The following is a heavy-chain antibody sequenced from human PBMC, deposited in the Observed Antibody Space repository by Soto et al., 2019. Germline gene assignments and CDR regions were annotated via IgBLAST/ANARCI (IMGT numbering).Heavy chain of an antibody. Sequence: GGSLRLSCAASGFTFSTYAMHWVRQAPGKGLEWAAVVSSDGSNKYYADSVKGRFTISRDNSKNTLFLQMNSLRAEDTAVYYCAKDVSGSSYWGQGTLVTVSS. J-gene: IGHJ4*02. CDR1: GFTFSTYA. CDR2: VSSDGSNK. CDR3: AKDVSGSSY. D-gene: IGHD5-12*01. V-gene: IGHV3-30-3*01.